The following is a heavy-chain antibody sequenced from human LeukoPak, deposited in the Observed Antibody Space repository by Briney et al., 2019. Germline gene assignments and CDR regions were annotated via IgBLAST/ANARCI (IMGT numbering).Heavy chain of an antibody. D-gene: IGHD2-15*01. V-gene: IGHV3-21*01. CDR2: ISSSSSYI. Sequence: PGGPLRLSCAASGFTFSSYSMNWVRQAPGKGLEWVSSISSSSSYIYYADSVKGRFTISRDNAKNSLYLQMNSLRAEDTAVYYCARSSSRYCSGGSCYSGVLGYFDYWGQGTLVTVSS. CDR1: GFTFSSYS. CDR3: ARSSSRYCSGGSCYSGVLGYFDY. J-gene: IGHJ4*02.